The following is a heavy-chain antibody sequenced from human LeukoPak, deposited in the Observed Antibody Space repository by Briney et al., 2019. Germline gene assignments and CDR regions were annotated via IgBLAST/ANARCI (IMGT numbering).Heavy chain of an antibody. CDR2: IYHSGST. V-gene: IGHV4-38-2*02. Sequence: SETLSLTCTVSGYSISSGYYWGWIRQPPGKGLEWIGGIYHSGSTYYNPSLKSRVTISVDTSKNQFSLKLSSVTAADTAVYYCARAGITGTTIDYWGQGTLVTVSS. CDR3: ARAGITGTTIDY. J-gene: IGHJ4*02. D-gene: IGHD1-7*01. CDR1: GYSISSGYY.